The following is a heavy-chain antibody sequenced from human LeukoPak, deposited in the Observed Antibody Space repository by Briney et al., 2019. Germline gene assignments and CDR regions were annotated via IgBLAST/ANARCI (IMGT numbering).Heavy chain of an antibody. CDR2: IYHSGST. J-gene: IGHJ4*02. D-gene: IGHD5-24*01. Sequence: SETLSLTCTVSGYSISSGYYWGWIRQPPGKGLEWIGSIYHSGSTYYNPSLKSRVTISVDTSKNQFSLKLSSVTAADTAVYYCASVEMATIGAFDYWGQGTLVTVSS. CDR1: GYSISSGYY. V-gene: IGHV4-38-2*02. CDR3: ASVEMATIGAFDY.